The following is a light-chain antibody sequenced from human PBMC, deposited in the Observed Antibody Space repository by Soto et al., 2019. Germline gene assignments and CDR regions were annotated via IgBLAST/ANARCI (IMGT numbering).Light chain of an antibody. J-gene: IGKJ2*01. V-gene: IGKV3-11*01. CDR1: QNVTSF. CDR3: QQCSALPQT. Sequence: EIVLTQSPAALSLSPGERATLSCRASQNVTSFLAWYQQKPGLAPRLLIYDASNRATGIPARFSGSGSGTDFTLTISSLEPEDFAVYYCQQCSALPQTFGQGTKLEIK. CDR2: DAS.